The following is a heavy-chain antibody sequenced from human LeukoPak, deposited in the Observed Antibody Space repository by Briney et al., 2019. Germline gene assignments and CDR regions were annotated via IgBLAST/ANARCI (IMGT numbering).Heavy chain of an antibody. V-gene: IGHV3-21*01. CDR2: ISSSSSYI. Sequence: PGGSLRLSCAASGFTFSSYSMNWVRQAPGKGLEWVSSISSSSSYIYYADSVKGRFTISRDNAKNSLYLQMNSLRAEDTAVYYCARDETDHDYGDHHPRFDYWGQGTLVTVSS. J-gene: IGHJ4*02. D-gene: IGHD4-17*01. CDR3: ARDETDHDYGDHHPRFDY. CDR1: GFTFSSYS.